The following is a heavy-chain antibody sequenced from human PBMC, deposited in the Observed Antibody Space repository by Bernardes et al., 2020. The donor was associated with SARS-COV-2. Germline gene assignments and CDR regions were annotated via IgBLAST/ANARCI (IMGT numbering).Heavy chain of an antibody. D-gene: IGHD3-10*02. CDR2: ISPYDSNT. CDR3: ALCVAPYKWDYVRVGP. J-gene: IGHJ5*02. Sequence: GESLKISCKGSGYIFTDSWIAWVRQMPGKGLEWMGMISPYDSNTRYSPSFQGQVTMSVDKSIRTVYLQWSSLKASDTAMYYCALCVAPYKWDYVRVGPWGQGTLVTVSS. CDR1: GYIFTDSW. V-gene: IGHV5-51*01.